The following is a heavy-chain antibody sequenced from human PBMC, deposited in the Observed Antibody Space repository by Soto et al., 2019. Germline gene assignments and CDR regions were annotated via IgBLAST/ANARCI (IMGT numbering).Heavy chain of an antibody. J-gene: IGHJ2*01. D-gene: IGHD7-27*01. Sequence: GGSLRLSCAASGFTFSSYAMSWVRQAPGKGLEWVSAISGSGGSTYYADSVKGRFTISRDNSKNTLYLQMSSLRAEDTAVYYCAKLTGVAVWYFDLWGRGTLVTVSS. CDR2: ISGSGGST. CDR1: GFTFSSYA. CDR3: AKLTGVAVWYFDL. V-gene: IGHV3-23*01.